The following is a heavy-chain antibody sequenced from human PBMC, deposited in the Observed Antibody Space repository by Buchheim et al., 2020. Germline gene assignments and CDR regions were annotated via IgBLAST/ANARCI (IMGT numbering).Heavy chain of an antibody. CDR2: IYYSGST. Sequence: QLQLQESGPGLVKPSETLSLTCTVSGGSISSSSYYWGWIRQPPGKGLEWIGSIYYSGSTYYNPSLKSRVTISVDTSKNQFSLKLSSVTAADTAVHYCAREYSSSAAGYYYYYGMDVWGQGTT. D-gene: IGHD6-6*01. V-gene: IGHV4-39*01. J-gene: IGHJ6*02. CDR1: GGSISSSSYY. CDR3: AREYSSSAAGYYYYYGMDV.